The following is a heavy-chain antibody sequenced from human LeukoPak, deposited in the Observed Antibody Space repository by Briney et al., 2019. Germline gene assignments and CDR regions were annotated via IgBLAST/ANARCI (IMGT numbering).Heavy chain of an antibody. Sequence: ASVKVSCRASGHTFTSYGISWVRQAPGQGLEWMGWISAYNGNTNYAQKLQGRVTMTTDTSTSTAYMELRSLRSDDTAVYYCARSYDYVWGSYRRDYYFDYWGQGTLVTVSS. CDR2: ISAYNGNT. D-gene: IGHD3-16*02. J-gene: IGHJ4*02. CDR1: GHTFTSYG. V-gene: IGHV1-18*01. CDR3: ARSYDYVWGSYRRDYYFDY.